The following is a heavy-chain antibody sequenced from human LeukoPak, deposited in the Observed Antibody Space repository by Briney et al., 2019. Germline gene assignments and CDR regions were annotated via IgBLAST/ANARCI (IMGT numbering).Heavy chain of an antibody. V-gene: IGHV3-21*01. Sequence: GGSLRLSCAASEFTFRTHWMNWVRQAPGKGLEWVSSISSSSSYIYYADSVKGRFTISRDNSNNSLYLQMNSLRAEDTAVYYCARGGYSGYDSYYYGVDVWGQGTTVTVSS. J-gene: IGHJ6*02. CDR1: EFTFRTHW. D-gene: IGHD5-12*01. CDR2: ISSSSSYI. CDR3: ARGGYSGYDSYYYGVDV.